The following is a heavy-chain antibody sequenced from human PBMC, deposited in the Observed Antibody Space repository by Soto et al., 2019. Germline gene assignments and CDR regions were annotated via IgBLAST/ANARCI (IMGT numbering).Heavy chain of an antibody. D-gene: IGHD6-13*01. V-gene: IGHV3-23*01. CDR1: RFTFSSYA. Sequence: GGSLRLSCAASRFTFSSYAMTWVRQAPGKGLGWVSGISGGGGSTYYADSVRGRFTISRDNPRNTLYLQVNSLRAEDTAVYYCARDQAAGGTISRYFQDWGQGTLVTVSS. CDR2: ISGGGGST. J-gene: IGHJ1*01. CDR3: ARDQAAGGTISRYFQD.